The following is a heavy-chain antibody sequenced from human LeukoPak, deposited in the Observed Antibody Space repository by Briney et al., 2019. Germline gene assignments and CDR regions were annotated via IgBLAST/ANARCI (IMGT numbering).Heavy chain of an antibody. Sequence: SVRDSCKASGGTFSRFTIRWMRQAPGQGLEWMGGIIPDFGTTYNGQKFQGRLTVTADESTDTAYMNLRGPTSEDTAVYYCARDRGDYFDYWGQGTPVTVSS. CDR1: GGTFSRFT. V-gene: IGHV1-69*13. J-gene: IGHJ4*02. CDR2: IIPDFGTT. D-gene: IGHD3-10*01. CDR3: ARDRGDYFDY.